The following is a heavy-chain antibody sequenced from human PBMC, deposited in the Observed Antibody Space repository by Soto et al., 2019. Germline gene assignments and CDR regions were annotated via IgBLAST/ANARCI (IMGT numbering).Heavy chain of an antibody. Sequence: AASVKVSCKASGYTFTSYDISWVRQATGQGLEWMGWMNPNSGNTGYAQKFQGRVTMTRNTSISAAYMELSSLRSEDTAVYYCARGVAYYDILTGYFNLDYYYGMDVWGRGTTVTVSS. J-gene: IGHJ6*02. CDR2: MNPNSGNT. V-gene: IGHV1-8*01. CDR3: ARGVAYYDILTGYFNLDYYYGMDV. D-gene: IGHD3-9*01. CDR1: GYTFTSYD.